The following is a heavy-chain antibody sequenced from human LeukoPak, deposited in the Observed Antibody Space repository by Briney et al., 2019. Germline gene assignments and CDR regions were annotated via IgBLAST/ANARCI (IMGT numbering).Heavy chain of an antibody. CDR3: AKDGTPYDFWSGYYSGMDV. V-gene: IGHV3-9*01. D-gene: IGHD3-3*01. J-gene: IGHJ6*02. CDR2: ISWNSGSI. CDR1: GFTFDDYA. Sequence: PGRSLRLSCAASGFTFDDYAMHWVRQGPGKGLEWVSGISWNSGSIGYADSVKGRFTISRDNAKNSLYLQMNSLRTEDTALYYCAKDGTPYDFWSGYYSGMDVWGQGTRSPSP.